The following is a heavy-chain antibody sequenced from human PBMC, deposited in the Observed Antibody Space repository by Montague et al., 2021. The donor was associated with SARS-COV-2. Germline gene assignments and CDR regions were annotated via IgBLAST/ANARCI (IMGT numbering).Heavy chain of an antibody. CDR2: INHSGST. Sequence: SEILSLTCAVYGGSFSGYYWSWIRQPPGKGLEWIGEINHSGSTNYNPSLKSRVTISVDTSKNQFSLKLSSVTAADTAVYYCASWSIAAAAGFDYWGQGTLVTVSS. CDR1: GGSFSGYY. D-gene: IGHD6-13*01. CDR3: ASWSIAAAAGFDY. J-gene: IGHJ4*02. V-gene: IGHV4-34*01.